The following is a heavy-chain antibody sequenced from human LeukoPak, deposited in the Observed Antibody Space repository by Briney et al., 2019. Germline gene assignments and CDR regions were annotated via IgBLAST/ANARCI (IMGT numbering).Heavy chain of an antibody. D-gene: IGHD6-13*01. CDR2: IWYDGSNK. V-gene: IGHV3-33*01. CDR3: TRQDPSSSGWYP. J-gene: IGHJ5*02. CDR1: GFTFSSYG. Sequence: PGRSLRLSCAASGFTFSSYGMHWVRQAPGKGLEWVAVIWYDGSNKYYADSVKGRFAISRDDSKNTLWLRMSSLRADDTAVYYCTRQDPSSSGWYPWGQGTLVTVSS.